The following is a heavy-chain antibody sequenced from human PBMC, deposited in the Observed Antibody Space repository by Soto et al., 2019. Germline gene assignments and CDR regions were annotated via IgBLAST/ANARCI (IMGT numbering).Heavy chain of an antibody. CDR3: ARDLRAYYDSSGHYYYYYGMDV. D-gene: IGHD3-22*01. Sequence: ASVKVSCKASGGTFRSYAISWVRQAPGQGLEWMGGIIPIFGTANYAQKFQGRVTITADESTSTAYMELSSLRSEDTAVYYCARDLRAYYDSSGHYYYYYGMDVWGQGTTVTLSS. J-gene: IGHJ6*02. CDR1: GGTFRSYA. V-gene: IGHV1-69*13. CDR2: IIPIFGTA.